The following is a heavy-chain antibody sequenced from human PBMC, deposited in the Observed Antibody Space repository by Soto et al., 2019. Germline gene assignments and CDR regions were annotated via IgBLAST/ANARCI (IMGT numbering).Heavy chain of an antibody. CDR2: IRGDGSST. V-gene: IGHV3-74*01. CDR1: GFTFSDYW. CDR3: ARVAVAAPRSWYFDL. D-gene: IGHD6-13*01. Sequence: EVQLVESGGGLVQPGGSRRLSCAASGFTFSDYWMHWFRQAPGKGLVWVSRIRGDGSSTSHADSVKGRLTISRDNAKDTLYLQMNSLTVEDTAIYYCARVAVAAPRSWYFDLWGRGTLVTDSS. J-gene: IGHJ2*01.